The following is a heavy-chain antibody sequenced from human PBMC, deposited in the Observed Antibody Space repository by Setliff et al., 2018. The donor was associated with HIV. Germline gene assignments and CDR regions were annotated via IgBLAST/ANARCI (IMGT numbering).Heavy chain of an antibody. Sequence: KPSETLSLTCTVSGGSISGGTYYWSWIRQHPGKGLQWIGYIYYSGNTYYNPSLKSRVTISVDTSKNQFSLKLSSVTAADTAVYYCARRYYYYMDVWGKGTTVTVSS. V-gene: IGHV4-31*03. J-gene: IGHJ6*03. CDR2: IYYSGNT. CDR3: ARRYYYYMDV. CDR1: GGSISGGTYY.